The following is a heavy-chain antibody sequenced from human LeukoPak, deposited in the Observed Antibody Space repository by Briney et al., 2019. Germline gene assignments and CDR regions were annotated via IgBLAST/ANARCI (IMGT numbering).Heavy chain of an antibody. Sequence: SETLSLTCTVSGGSISSYYWSWIRQPPGKGLEWIGYIYYSGSTNYNPSLKSRVTMSLDTSKNQFSLNLSSVTAADTAVYYCASHIVTTTAVDYWGQGTLVTVSS. CDR1: GGSISSYY. CDR3: ASHIVTTTAVDY. J-gene: IGHJ4*02. D-gene: IGHD5-18*01. CDR2: IYYSGST. V-gene: IGHV4-59*08.